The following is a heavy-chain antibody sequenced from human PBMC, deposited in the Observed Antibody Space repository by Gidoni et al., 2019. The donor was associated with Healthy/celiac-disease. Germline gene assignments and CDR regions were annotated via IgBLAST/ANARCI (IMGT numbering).Heavy chain of an antibody. CDR2: IGRNSVSI. Sequence: EVQLVESGGGLVQPGWSLRLSCPASGFPFDDDARDWVRQAPGKGLGWVSGIGRNSVSIDYADSVKGQVTISRDNAKNSLYLQMNRLRAEDTALDYYAKEIRPYGYSYFDYWGQGTLVTVSS. V-gene: IGHV3-9*01. J-gene: IGHJ4*02. D-gene: IGHD5-18*01. CDR3: AKEIRPYGYSYFDY. CDR1: GFPFDDDA.